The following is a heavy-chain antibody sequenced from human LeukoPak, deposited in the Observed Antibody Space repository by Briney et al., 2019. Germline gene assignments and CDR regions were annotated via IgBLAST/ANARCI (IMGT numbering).Heavy chain of an antibody. J-gene: IGHJ4*02. Sequence: PGGSLRLSCAASGFTFSSYAMSWVRQAPGKGLEWVSAIGGSGGSTYYADSVKGRFTISRDNSKNTLYLQMKSLRAEDTAVYYCAKSLDFWSGYYLHWGQGTLVTVSS. V-gene: IGHV3-23*01. D-gene: IGHD3-3*01. CDR2: IGGSGGST. CDR3: AKSLDFWSGYYLH. CDR1: GFTFSSYA.